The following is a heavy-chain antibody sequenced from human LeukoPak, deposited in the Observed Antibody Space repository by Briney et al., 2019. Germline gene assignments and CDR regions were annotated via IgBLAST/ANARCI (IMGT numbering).Heavy chain of an antibody. CDR1: GYTFTSYD. Sequence: GASVKVSCKASGYTFTSYDINWVRQATGQGLEWMGWMNPNSGNTGYAQKFQGRVTMTRNTSISTAYMELSSLRSEDTAVYYCARGRTKTGNWLDPWGQETLVTVSS. CDR2: MNPNSGNT. D-gene: IGHD2-2*01. CDR3: ARGRTKTGNWLDP. J-gene: IGHJ5*02. V-gene: IGHV1-8*01.